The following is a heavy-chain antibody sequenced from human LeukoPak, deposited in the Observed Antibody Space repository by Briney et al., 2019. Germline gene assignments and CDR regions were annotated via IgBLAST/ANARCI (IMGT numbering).Heavy chain of an antibody. CDR1: GFTFSSYA. CDR3: ARVAYYYDSSGYLLWHYYYYGMDV. CDR2: ISYDGSNK. Sequence: PGGSLRLSCAASGFTFSSYAMHWVRQAPGKGLEWVAVISYDGSNKYYADSVKGRFTISRDNSKNTLYLQMNSLRAEDTAVYYCARVAYYYDSSGYLLWHYYYYGMDVWGQGTTVTVSS. J-gene: IGHJ6*02. V-gene: IGHV3-30-3*01. D-gene: IGHD3-22*01.